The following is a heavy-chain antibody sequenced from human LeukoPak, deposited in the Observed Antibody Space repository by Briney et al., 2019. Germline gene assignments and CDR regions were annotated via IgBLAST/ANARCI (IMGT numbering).Heavy chain of an antibody. V-gene: IGHV3-53*01. J-gene: IGHJ4*02. CDR2: IYSGGST. D-gene: IGHD3-22*01. Sequence: PGGSLRLSCAASGFTVRSNYMSWVRQAPGKGLEWVSVIYSGGSTYYADSVKGRFTISRDNSKNTLYLQMNSLRAEDTAVYYCARGLPSSGPYYFDYWGQGTLVTVSS. CDR1: GFTVRSNY. CDR3: ARGLPSSGPYYFDY.